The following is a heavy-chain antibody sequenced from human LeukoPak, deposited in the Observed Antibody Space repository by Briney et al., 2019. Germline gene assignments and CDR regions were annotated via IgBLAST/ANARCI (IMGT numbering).Heavy chain of an antibody. CDR1: GFSFTDYP. J-gene: IGHJ4*02. CDR3: ARDPSPYRTAYFDY. D-gene: IGHD1-14*01. V-gene: IGHV3-21*01. CDR2: ISSRSSYI. Sequence: GGSLRLSCATSGFSFTDYPMNWVRQAPGKGLEWVSSISSRSSYISFADSLKGRLTISRDNAKTSLYLQMNSLRAEDTAVYYCARDPSPYRTAYFDYWGQGALVTVSS.